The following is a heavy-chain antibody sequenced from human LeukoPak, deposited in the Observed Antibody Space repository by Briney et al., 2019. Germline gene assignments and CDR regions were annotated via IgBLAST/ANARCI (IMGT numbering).Heavy chain of an antibody. V-gene: IGHV3-23*01. CDR2: ISTGGERT. CDR3: GKDCVLYSSSPIDY. J-gene: IGHJ4*02. Sequence: QPGGSLRLSCAASGFTFTNYAMNWARQAPGKGLEWVSSISTGGERTYYADSMKGRFTISRDNSKNTLYLQIHSLRAEDTAIYYCGKDCVLYSSSPIDYWGQGTLVTVSS. D-gene: IGHD3-22*01. CDR1: GFTFTNYA.